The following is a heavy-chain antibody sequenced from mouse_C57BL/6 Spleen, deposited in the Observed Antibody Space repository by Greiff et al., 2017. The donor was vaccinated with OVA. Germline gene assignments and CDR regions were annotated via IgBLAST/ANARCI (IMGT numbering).Heavy chain of an antibody. CDR2: INPNNGGT. CDR1: GYTFTDYN. CDR3: ARKGIYYGNFFDY. Sequence: VQLQQSGPELVKPGASVKMSCKASGYTFTDYNMHWVKQSHGKSLEWIGYINPNNGGTSYNQKFKGKATLTVNKSSSTAYMELRSLTSEDSAVYYCARKGIYYGNFFDYWGQGTTLTVSS. J-gene: IGHJ2*01. D-gene: IGHD2-1*01. V-gene: IGHV1-22*01.